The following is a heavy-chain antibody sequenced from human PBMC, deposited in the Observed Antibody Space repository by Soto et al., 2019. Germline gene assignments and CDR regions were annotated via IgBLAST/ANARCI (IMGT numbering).Heavy chain of an antibody. D-gene: IGHD4-17*01. J-gene: IGHJ3*02. CDR2: INPNSGGT. CDR3: ASHDYGDNDAFDI. V-gene: IGHV1-2*04. Sequence: ASVKVSCKASGYTFTGYYMHWVRQAPGQGLEWMGWINPNSGGTNYAQKFQGWVTMTRDTSISTAYMELSRLRSDDTAVYYCASHDYGDNDAFDIWGQGTMVTVS. CDR1: GYTFTGYY.